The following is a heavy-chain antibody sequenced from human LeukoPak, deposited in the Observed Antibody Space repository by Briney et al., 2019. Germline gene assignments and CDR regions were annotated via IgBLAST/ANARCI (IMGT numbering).Heavy chain of an antibody. CDR1: GGTFSSYA. D-gene: IGHD2-8*01. J-gene: IGHJ4*02. V-gene: IGHV1-69*05. CDR3: ARDAIGVAGLTIDY. Sequence: SVKVSCKASGGTFSSYAISWVRQAPGQGLEWMGGIIPIFGTANYAQKLQGRVTMTTDTSTSTAYMELRSLRSDDTAVYYCARDAIGVAGLTIDYWGQGTLVTVSS. CDR2: IIPIFGTA.